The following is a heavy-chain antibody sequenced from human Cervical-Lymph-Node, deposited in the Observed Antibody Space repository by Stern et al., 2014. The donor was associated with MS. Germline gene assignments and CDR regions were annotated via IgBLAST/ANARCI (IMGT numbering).Heavy chain of an antibody. CDR3: ATDRDDFRSGYSAPTKGYGLDV. CDR1: GYTLTELS. D-gene: IGHD3-3*01. Sequence: QVQLVQSGAEVKKPGASVKVSCKVSGYTLTELSMHWVRQAPGKGLEWMGGFDPDDGETIYAQKFQGRVPMTEDTSTDTAYMELSSLRSEDTAVYYCATDRDDFRSGYSAPTKGYGLDVWGQGTTVTVTS. V-gene: IGHV1-24*01. J-gene: IGHJ6*02. CDR2: FDPDDGET.